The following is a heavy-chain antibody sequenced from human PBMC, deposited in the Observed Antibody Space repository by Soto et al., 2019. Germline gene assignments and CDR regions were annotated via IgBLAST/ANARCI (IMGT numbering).Heavy chain of an antibody. CDR2: FDPEDGET. CDR1: GYTLIGLS. CDR3: ARALGIAVAGYYYYGLDV. Sequence: ASVNVACKVSGYTLIGLSMHWVRQAPGEGLEWMGGFDPEDGETIYAQKFQGRVTMTEDASTDTAYMELSSLRSEDTAVYYCARALGIAVAGYYYYGLDVWGQGTTGTVS. D-gene: IGHD6-19*01. V-gene: IGHV1-24*01. J-gene: IGHJ6*02.